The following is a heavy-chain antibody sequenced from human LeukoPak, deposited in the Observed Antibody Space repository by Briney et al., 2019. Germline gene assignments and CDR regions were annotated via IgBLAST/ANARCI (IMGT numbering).Heavy chain of an antibody. CDR1: GYTFTGYY. Sequence: GASVKVSCKASGYTFTGYYMHWVRQAPGQGLEWMGWINPNSGNTNYTQKLQGRVTMTTDTSTSTAYMELRSLRPDDTAVYYCARDLRSSYYYVFDYWGQGALVTVSS. CDR2: INPNSGNT. CDR3: ARDLRSSYYYVFDY. J-gene: IGHJ4*02. D-gene: IGHD3-22*01. V-gene: IGHV1-18*04.